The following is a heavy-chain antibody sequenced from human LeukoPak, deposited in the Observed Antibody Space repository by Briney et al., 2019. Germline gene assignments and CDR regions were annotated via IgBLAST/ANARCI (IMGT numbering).Heavy chain of an antibody. V-gene: IGHV4-59*08. CDR3: ARQSRSSSWYQFYYYGMDV. CDR2: IYYSGST. J-gene: IGHJ6*02. CDR1: GGSISSYY. Sequence: SQTLSLTCTVSGGSISSYYWSWIRQPPGKGLEWIGYIYYSGSTNYNPSLKSRVTISVDTSKNQFSLKLSSVTAADTAVYYCARQSRSSSWYQFYYYGMDVWGQGTTVTVSS. D-gene: IGHD6-13*01.